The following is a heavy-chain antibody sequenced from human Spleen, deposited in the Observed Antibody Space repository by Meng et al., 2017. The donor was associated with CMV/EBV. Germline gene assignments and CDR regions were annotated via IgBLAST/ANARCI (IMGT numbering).Heavy chain of an antibody. Sequence: YTFTNYAMHWVRQAPGQRLEWMGWINAGNGNTKYSQKFQGRVTITRDTSATTAYMEQSSLRSEDTAVYYCARSRSEVWFGEYWYFDLRGRGTLVTVSS. CDR1: YTFTNYA. J-gene: IGHJ2*01. CDR2: INAGNGNT. V-gene: IGHV1-3*01. CDR3: ARSRSEVWFGEYWYFDL. D-gene: IGHD3-10*01.